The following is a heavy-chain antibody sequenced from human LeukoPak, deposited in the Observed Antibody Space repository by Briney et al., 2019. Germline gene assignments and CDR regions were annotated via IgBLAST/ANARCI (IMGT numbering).Heavy chain of an antibody. Sequence: NPSETLSLTCTVSGGSISSYYWSWIRQPPGKGLEWIGYIYYSGSTNYNPSLKSRVTISVDTSKNQFSLKLSSVTAADTAVYYCARGTPRYYDFWSGYFFVNWFDPWGQGTLVTVSS. D-gene: IGHD3-3*01. CDR3: ARGTPRYYDFWSGYFFVNWFDP. CDR1: GGSISSYY. V-gene: IGHV4-59*01. J-gene: IGHJ5*02. CDR2: IYYSGST.